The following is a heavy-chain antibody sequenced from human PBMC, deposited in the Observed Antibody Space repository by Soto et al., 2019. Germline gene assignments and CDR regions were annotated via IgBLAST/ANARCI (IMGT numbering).Heavy chain of an antibody. CDR2: IKSKTDGGTT. CDR1: GFTFSTAW. J-gene: IGHJ3*02. V-gene: IGHV3-15*01. Sequence: GGSLRLSCAASGFTFSTAWMSLVRQAPGKGLEWVGRIKSKTDGGTTDYAAPVKGRFTISRDDSKNTLYLQMNSLKTEDTAVYYCTTVSDIVVVPAAISDAFDIWGQGTMVTVSS. D-gene: IGHD2-2*01. CDR3: TTVSDIVVVPAAISDAFDI.